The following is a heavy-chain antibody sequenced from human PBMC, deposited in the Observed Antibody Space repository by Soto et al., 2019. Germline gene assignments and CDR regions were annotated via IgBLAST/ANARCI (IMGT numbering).Heavy chain of an antibody. V-gene: IGHV1-69*02. CDR2: IIPVVSMA. CDR1: GGSLDSLT. CDR3: VGQMLEPRDS. D-gene: IGHD1-1*01. J-gene: IGHJ4*02. Sequence: QVQLVQSGAAMRAPGSSVRVSCKASGGSLDSLTISWLRQSPGQGLEWMGRIIPVVSMARSAEKFQDRIKNHADKSTNTIYMVVTNLRSDDTAMYYCVGQMLEPRDSWGEGTPSIVSS.